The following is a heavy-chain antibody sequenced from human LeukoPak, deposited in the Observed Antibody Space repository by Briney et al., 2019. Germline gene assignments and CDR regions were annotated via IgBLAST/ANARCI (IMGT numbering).Heavy chain of an antibody. Sequence: KPSETLSLTCAVYGGSFSGYYWSWIRQPPGKGLEWIGEINHSGSTNYNPSLKSRVTISVDTSKNQFSLKLSSVTAADTAVYYCARHGGGVVAAIWAGHRRIDYWGQGTLVTVSS. CDR3: ARHGGGVVAAIWAGHRRIDY. J-gene: IGHJ4*02. V-gene: IGHV4-34*01. CDR2: INHSGST. CDR1: GGSFSGYY. D-gene: IGHD2-15*01.